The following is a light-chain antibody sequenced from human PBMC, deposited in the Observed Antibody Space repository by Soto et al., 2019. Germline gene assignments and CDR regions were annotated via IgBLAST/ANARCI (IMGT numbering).Light chain of an antibody. CDR3: SAWDDSLNGHVV. CDR1: SSNIGGNT. J-gene: IGLJ2*01. V-gene: IGLV1-44*01. CDR2: TNN. Sequence: QSVLTQPPSASGAPGQRVTISCSGSSSNIGGNTVNWYQQLPGTAPKLLIHTNNERPSGVPDRFSGSKSGTSASLAITGLQSEDEADYYCSAWDDSLNGHVVFGGGTKLTV.